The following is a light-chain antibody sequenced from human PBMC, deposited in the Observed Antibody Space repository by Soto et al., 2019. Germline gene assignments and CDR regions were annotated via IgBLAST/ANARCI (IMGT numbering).Light chain of an antibody. CDR1: QSISPW. J-gene: IGKJ4*01. Sequence: DIQITQSPSTLSASVGDSVTITCRASQSISPWLAWYQQKPGQAPTLLIYKVSSLEGGVPSRFSGSGSGTDFNITISSLQPDDFATYCCQHYNAYPLTFGGGTTVEIK. CDR3: QHYNAYPLT. V-gene: IGKV1-5*03. CDR2: KVS.